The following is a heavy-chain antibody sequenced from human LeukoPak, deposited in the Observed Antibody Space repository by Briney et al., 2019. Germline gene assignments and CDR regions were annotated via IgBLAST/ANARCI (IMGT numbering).Heavy chain of an antibody. V-gene: IGHV3-23*01. D-gene: IGHD3-22*01. Sequence: PGGSLRLSRAASGFTFSSYAMSWVRQAPGKGLEWVSAISGSGGSTYYADSAKGRFTISRDNSKNTLYLQMNSLRAEDTAVYYCAKYYYDSSGYYYIWGQGTMVTVSS. J-gene: IGHJ3*02. CDR3: AKYYYDSSGYYYI. CDR2: ISGSGGST. CDR1: GFTFSSYA.